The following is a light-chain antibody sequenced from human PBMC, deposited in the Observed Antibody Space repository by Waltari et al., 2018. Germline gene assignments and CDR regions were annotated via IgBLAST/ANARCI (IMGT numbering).Light chain of an antibody. CDR2: DTS. CDR1: QSISNY. CDR3: HQRSDWGT. J-gene: IGKJ4*01. Sequence: EIVLTQSPATLSLSPGERATPSCRASQSISNYLAWYQQKRGQAPRLLRYDTSNRATGIPARFSGSGSGTEFTLTISSLEPEDFAVYYCHQRSDWGTFGGGTKVEI. V-gene: IGKV3-11*01.